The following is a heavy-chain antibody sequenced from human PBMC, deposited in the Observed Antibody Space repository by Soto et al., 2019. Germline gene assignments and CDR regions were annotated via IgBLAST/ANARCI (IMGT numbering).Heavy chain of an antibody. Sequence: PGGSLRLSCAASGFTFSYYSMTWVRQAPGRGLEWVSSISSSTTYISYSDSVRGRFTISRDNAKNSLYLQMNSLRAEDTAVYYCPRDPVGAAYTFYFDSWGQGSLVTVSS. J-gene: IGHJ4*02. V-gene: IGHV3-21*01. CDR1: GFTFSYYS. D-gene: IGHD3-16*01. CDR2: ISSSTTYI. CDR3: PRDPVGAAYTFYFDS.